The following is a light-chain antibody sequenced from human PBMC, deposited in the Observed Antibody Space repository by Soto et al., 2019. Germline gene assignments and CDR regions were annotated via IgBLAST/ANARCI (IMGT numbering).Light chain of an antibody. J-gene: IGLJ2*01. Sequence: QSALTQPASVSVSLGQSITISCTGTSSDIGNYDYVCWYQQHPGKAPRLLIYDVSNRPSGVSNRFSGSKSGNTASLTITGLQTDDEADYYCTSFTTTDTLVLFGGGTKLTVL. CDR1: SSDIGNYDY. CDR3: TSFTTTDTLVL. CDR2: DVS. V-gene: IGLV2-14*01.